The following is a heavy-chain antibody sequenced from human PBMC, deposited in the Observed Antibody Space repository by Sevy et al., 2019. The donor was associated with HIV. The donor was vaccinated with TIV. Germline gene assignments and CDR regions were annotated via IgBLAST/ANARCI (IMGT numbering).Heavy chain of an antibody. CDR1: EFTFRDYT. V-gene: IGHV3-21*06. Sequence: GGCLRLSCAASEFTFRDYTMSWVRQTPGKGLEWVSYISSGSSYIRYADSVKGRFTISRDNAENSLYLQMNSLRAEDTGVYYCARDRDYYGSGTYDHWGQGTLVTVSS. CDR3: ARDRDYYGSGTYDH. CDR2: ISSGSSYI. D-gene: IGHD3-10*01. J-gene: IGHJ4*02.